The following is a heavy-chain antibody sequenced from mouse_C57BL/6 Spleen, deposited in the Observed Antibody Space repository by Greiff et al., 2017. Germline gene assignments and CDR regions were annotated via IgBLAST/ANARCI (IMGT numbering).Heavy chain of an antibody. CDR2: ISNGGGST. V-gene: IGHV5-12*01. J-gene: IGHJ4*01. D-gene: IGHD4-1*01. CDR1: GFTFSDYY. CDR3: ARQKLGDAMDY. Sequence: DVQLQASGGGLVQPGGSLKLSCAASGFTFSDYYMYWVRQTPEKRLEWVAYISNGGGSTYYPDTVKGRFTISRDNAKNTLYLQMSRLKSEDTAMYYCARQKLGDAMDYWGQGTSVTVSS.